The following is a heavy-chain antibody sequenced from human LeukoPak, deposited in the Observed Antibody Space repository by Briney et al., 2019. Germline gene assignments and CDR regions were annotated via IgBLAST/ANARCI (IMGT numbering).Heavy chain of an antibody. V-gene: IGHV1-8*01. CDR3: ARGRLYCSGGSCYYMDV. Sequence: ASVKVSCKASGYTFTSYDINWVGQATGQGLEWMGWMSPNSGNTGYAQKFQGRVTMTRNTSISTAYMELSSLRSEDTAVYYCARGRLYCSGGSCYYMDVWGKGTTVTVSS. CDR1: GYTFTSYD. D-gene: IGHD2-15*01. CDR2: MSPNSGNT. J-gene: IGHJ6*03.